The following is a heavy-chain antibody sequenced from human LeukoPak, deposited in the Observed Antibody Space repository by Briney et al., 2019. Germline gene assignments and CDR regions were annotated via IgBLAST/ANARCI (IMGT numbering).Heavy chain of an antibody. CDR3: SRDFNGRNDF. D-gene: IGHD1-14*01. V-gene: IGHV3-74*01. CDR1: GFTFSSNW. J-gene: IGHJ4*02. CDR2: INPDGSRT. Sequence: GGSLRLSCAASGFTFSSNWMHWVRQGPGKGLVWVSRINPDGSRTDYAESVKGRFTISRDNAKNTLSLEMNSLGDEDTAVYYCSRDFNGRNDFWGQGTLVTVSS.